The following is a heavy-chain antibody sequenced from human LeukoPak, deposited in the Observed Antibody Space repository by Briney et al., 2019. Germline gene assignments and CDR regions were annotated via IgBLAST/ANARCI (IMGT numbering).Heavy chain of an antibody. CDR2: ISYDGSNK. Sequence: GGSLRLSCAASGFTFSSYAMHWVRQAPGKGLEWVAVISYDGSNKYYADSVKGRFTISRDNSKNTLYLQMNSLRAEDTAVYYCRGSGDAFDIWGQGTMVTVSS. V-gene: IGHV3-30*04. CDR3: RGSGDAFDI. CDR1: GFTFSSYA. D-gene: IGHD3-10*01. J-gene: IGHJ3*02.